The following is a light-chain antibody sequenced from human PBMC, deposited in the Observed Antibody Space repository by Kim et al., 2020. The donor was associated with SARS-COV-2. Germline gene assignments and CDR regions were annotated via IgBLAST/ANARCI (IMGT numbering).Light chain of an antibody. V-gene: IGKV1-6*01. CDR1: QDIRND. Sequence: AIQMTQSPSSLSASVGDRVTITCRVSQDIRNDLGWYQHKSGQAPKVLIYGASTLQSGVPSRFSGSGSGTDFTLTISSLQPEDFATYYCLQDYSYPRTFGQGTKVDIK. CDR2: GAS. J-gene: IGKJ1*01. CDR3: LQDYSYPRT.